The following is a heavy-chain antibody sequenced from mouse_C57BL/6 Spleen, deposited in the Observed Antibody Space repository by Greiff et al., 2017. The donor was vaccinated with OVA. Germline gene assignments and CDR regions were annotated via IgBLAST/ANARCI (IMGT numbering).Heavy chain of an antibody. CDR1: GYTFTSYW. D-gene: IGHD2-2*01. V-gene: IGHV1-64*01. Sequence: QVQLQQPGAELVKPGASVKLSCKASGYTFTSYWMHWVKQRPGQGLEWIGMIHPNSGSTNYNEKFKIKATLTVDKSSSTAYMQLSSLTSEDSAVYYCARRTMVTTIDYWGQGTTLTVSS. CDR2: IHPNSGST. J-gene: IGHJ2*01. CDR3: ARRTMVTTIDY.